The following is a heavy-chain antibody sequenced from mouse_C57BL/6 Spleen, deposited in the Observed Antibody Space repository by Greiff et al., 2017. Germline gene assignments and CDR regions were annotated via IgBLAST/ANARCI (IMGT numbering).Heavy chain of an antibody. D-gene: IGHD3-1*01. CDR2: IYPGDGDT. Sequence: QVQLQQSGPELVKPGASVKISCKASGYAFSSSWMNWVKQRPGKGLEWIGRIYPGDGDTNYNGKFKGKDTLTADKSSSTAYMQLSSLTSEDSAVYFCARSGGGYYAMDYWGQGTSVTVSS. V-gene: IGHV1-82*01. CDR3: ARSGGGYYAMDY. CDR1: GYAFSSSW. J-gene: IGHJ4*01.